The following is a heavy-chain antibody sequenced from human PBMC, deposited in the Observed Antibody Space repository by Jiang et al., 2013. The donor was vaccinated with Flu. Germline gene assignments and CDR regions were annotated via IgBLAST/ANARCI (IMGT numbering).Heavy chain of an antibody. CDR2: INHSGST. V-gene: IGHV4-34*01. CDR1: GGSFSGYY. D-gene: IGHD3-10*01. CDR3: ARGVGTVH. J-gene: IGHJ3*01. Sequence: LLKPSETLSLTCAVYGGSFSGYYWSWIRQPPGKGLEWIGEINHSGSTNYNPSLKSRVTISVDTSKNQFSLKLSSVTAADTAVYYCARGVGTVHWGQGTMVTVSS.